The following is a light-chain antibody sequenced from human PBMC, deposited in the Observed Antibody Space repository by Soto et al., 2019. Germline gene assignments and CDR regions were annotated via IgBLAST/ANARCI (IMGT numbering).Light chain of an antibody. Sequence: AIQMAQSPSSLSASVGDRVTMTCRASQGIGDDVVWYQQKPGKAPKLLIYGPTTLQPGVPSRFSGSGSETVFTLTISSLQPDDFATYYCQQYSSYWTFGQGTKVEVK. CDR2: GPT. V-gene: IGKV1-6*02. J-gene: IGKJ1*01. CDR3: QQYSSYWT. CDR1: QGIGDD.